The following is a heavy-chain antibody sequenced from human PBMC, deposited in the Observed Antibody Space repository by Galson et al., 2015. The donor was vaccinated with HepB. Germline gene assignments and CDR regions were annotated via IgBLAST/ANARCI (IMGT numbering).Heavy chain of an antibody. V-gene: IGHV1-69*13. Sequence: SVKVSCKASGGTFSSYAISWVRQAPGQGLEWMGGIIPIFGIVDYAQKFQGRVTITADESTSTAYMEVSSLRSEDTAVYYCARSADIAATVGLRFDYWGQGTLVTVSS. CDR1: GGTFSSYA. CDR2: IIPIFGIV. J-gene: IGHJ4*02. CDR3: ARSADIAATVGLRFDY. D-gene: IGHD5-12*01.